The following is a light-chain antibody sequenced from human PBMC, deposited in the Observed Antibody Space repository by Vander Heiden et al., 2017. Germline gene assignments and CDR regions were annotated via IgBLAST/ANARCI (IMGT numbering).Light chain of an antibody. CDR2: GAS. J-gene: IGKJ2*01. Sequence: IPMTQSPSSLSACVGDRVTITCRASQSISSYLDWYQQKPGKAPKLLIYGASSLQSGVPSRFSGSGSGTEFTLTISSLQPEDFATYYCQQNSSNPQTFGHGTKLEIK. CDR1: QSISSY. CDR3: QQNSSNPQT. V-gene: IGKV1-39*01.